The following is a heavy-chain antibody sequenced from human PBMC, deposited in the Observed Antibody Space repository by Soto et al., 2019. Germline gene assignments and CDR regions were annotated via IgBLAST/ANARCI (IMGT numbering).Heavy chain of an antibody. CDR3: ARDSVADLNG. CDR2: INGEATET. CDR1: RYW. V-gene: IGHV3-74*01. Sequence: RYWMHWVRQAPGKGLVWVARINGEATETAYADSVKGRFTISRDNTDNMFYLHMNSLRAEDTAVYYCARDSVADLNGWGQGTLVTVSS. D-gene: IGHD6-19*01. J-gene: IGHJ4*02.